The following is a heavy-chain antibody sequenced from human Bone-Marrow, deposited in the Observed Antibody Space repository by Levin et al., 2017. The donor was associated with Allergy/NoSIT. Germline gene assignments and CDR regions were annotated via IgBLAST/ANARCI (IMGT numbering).Heavy chain of an antibody. Sequence: GGSLRLSCAASGFTVNNAWMSWVRQAPGKGLEWVGHIKSKTDGGTTEYAAPVKGRFTISRDDSKNTLYLQMNSLKTEDTAVYFCTRYTYGSSDYWGQGTLVTVSS. CDR1: GFTVNNAW. D-gene: IGHD5-18*01. V-gene: IGHV3-15*01. CDR3: TRYTYGSSDY. CDR2: IKSKTDGGTT. J-gene: IGHJ4*02.